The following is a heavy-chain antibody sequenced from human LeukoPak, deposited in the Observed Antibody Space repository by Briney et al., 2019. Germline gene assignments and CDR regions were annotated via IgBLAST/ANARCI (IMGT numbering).Heavy chain of an antibody. Sequence: SETLSLTCAVYGGSFSGYYWRWIRQPPGKGLEWIGEINHSGSTNYNPSLKSRVTISVDTSKNQFSLKLSSVTAADTAVYYCARGSRRITIFGVVIIPVGFDYWGQGTLVTVSS. CDR2: INHSGST. J-gene: IGHJ4*02. D-gene: IGHD3-3*01. CDR3: ARGSRRITIFGVVIIPVGFDY. CDR1: GGSFSGYY. V-gene: IGHV4-34*01.